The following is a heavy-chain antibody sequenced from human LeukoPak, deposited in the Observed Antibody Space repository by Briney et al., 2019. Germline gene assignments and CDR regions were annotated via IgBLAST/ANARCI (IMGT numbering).Heavy chain of an antibody. CDR2: INTNTGNP. CDR1: GYTFTSYA. V-gene: IGHV7-4-1*02. CDR3: ARDLVVGGPWIQLGYDYYYYMDV. Sequence: ASVKVSCKASGYTFTSYAMNWVRQAPGQGLEWMGWINTNTGNPTYAQGFTGRFVFSLDTSVSTAYLQISSLKAEDTAVYYCARDLVVGGPWIQLGYDYYYYMDVWGKGATVTVSS. D-gene: IGHD5-18*01. J-gene: IGHJ6*03.